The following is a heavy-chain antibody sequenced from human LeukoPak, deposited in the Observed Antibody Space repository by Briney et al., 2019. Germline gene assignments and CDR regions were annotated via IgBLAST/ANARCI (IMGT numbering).Heavy chain of an antibody. CDR1: GGSISSYY. V-gene: IGHV4-59*08. D-gene: IGHD6-19*01. CDR3: ARHWLTDPFDI. Sequence: PSETLSLTCTDSGGSISSYYWSRIRQPPGKGLEWIGYICCSGSTNYNPSLKSRVTISVDTSKNQFSLKLSSVTAADTAVYYCARHWLTDPFDIWGQGTMVTVSS. CDR2: ICCSGST. J-gene: IGHJ3*02.